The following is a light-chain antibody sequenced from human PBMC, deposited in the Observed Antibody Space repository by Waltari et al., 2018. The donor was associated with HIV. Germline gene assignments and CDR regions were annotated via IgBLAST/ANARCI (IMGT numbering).Light chain of an antibody. J-gene: IGKJ2*01. Sequence: EIVLTQSPGTLSLSPGERATLSCRASQSVSSPYLAWYQQKPGQAPILLIYGTSSRATGIPDRFSGSGSGTDFTLTISRLEPEDFAVYSCQQYSTSPHTFGQGTKLEIK. CDR2: GTS. CDR1: QSVSSPY. V-gene: IGKV3-20*01. CDR3: QQYSTSPHT.